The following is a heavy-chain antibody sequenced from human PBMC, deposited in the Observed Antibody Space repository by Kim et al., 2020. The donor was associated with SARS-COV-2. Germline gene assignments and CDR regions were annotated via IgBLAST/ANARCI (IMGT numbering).Heavy chain of an antibody. Sequence: SETLSLTCTVSGGSISSSSYYWGWIRQPPGKGLEWIGSIYYSGSTYYNPSLKSRVTISVDTSKNQFSLKLSSVTAADTAVYYCARSQLLWLGELLYKYN. CDR1: GGSISSSSYY. J-gene: IGHJ5*01. CDR2: IYYSGST. D-gene: IGHD3-10*01. CDR3: ARSQLLWLGELLYKYN. V-gene: IGHV4-39*01.